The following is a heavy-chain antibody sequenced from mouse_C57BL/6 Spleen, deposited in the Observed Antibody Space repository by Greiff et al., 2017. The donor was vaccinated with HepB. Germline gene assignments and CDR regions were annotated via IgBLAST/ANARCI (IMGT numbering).Heavy chain of an antibody. CDR3: TPITTVVAPGFAY. V-gene: IGHV14-4*01. CDR1: GFNIKDDY. J-gene: IGHJ3*01. Sequence: VQLQQSGAELVRPGASVKLSCTASGFNIKDDYMHWVKQRPEQGLEWIGWIDPENGDTEYASKFQGKATITADTSSNTAYLQLSSLTSEDTAVYYCTPITTVVAPGFAYWGQGTLVTVSA. CDR2: IDPENGDT. D-gene: IGHD1-1*01.